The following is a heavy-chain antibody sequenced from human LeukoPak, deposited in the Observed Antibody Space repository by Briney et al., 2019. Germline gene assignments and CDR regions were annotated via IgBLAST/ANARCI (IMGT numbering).Heavy chain of an antibody. CDR3: ARVATFLYYYGMDV. J-gene: IGHJ6*02. V-gene: IGHV3-7*01. CDR1: GFTFSSYL. D-gene: IGHD5-12*01. Sequence: GGSLRLSCAASGFTFSSYLMSWVRQAPGKGLEWVANIKQDGSEKYYVDSVKGRFTISRDNAKNSLYLQMNSLRAEDTAVYYCARVATFLYYYGMDVWGQGTTVTVSS. CDR2: IKQDGSEK.